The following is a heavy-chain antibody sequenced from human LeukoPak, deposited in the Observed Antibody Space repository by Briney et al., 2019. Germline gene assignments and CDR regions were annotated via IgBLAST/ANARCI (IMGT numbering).Heavy chain of an antibody. CDR1: GGSISGYY. CDR2: ISYSGST. D-gene: IGHD6-13*01. Sequence: SETLSLTCTVSGGSISGYYWSWSRQPPGKGLEWVGYISYSGSTNYNPSLKSRVTISLDTSKNQFSLKLNYVTAADTAVYYCARDFYSSSWSYYGMDVWGQGTTVTVSS. CDR3: ARDFYSSSWSYYGMDV. V-gene: IGHV4-59*01. J-gene: IGHJ6*02.